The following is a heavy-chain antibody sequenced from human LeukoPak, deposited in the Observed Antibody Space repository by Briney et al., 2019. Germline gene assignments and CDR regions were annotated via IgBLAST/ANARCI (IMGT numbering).Heavy chain of an antibody. CDR1: GFTFSSYA. J-gene: IGHJ4*02. CDR2: ISGSGGST. V-gene: IGHV3-23*01. Sequence: PGGSLRLSCAASGFTFSSYAMSWVRQAPGKGLEWVSGISGSGGSTYYADSVEGRFTTSRDNSKNTLYLQMNSLRAEDTAVYYCAKDSYYHDSSSYYYYWGQGTRVTVSS. D-gene: IGHD3-22*01. CDR3: AKDSYYHDSSSYYYY.